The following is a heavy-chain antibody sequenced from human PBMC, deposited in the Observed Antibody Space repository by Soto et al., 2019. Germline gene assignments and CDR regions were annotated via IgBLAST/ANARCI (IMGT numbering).Heavy chain of an antibody. CDR1: GFMFSNYE. Sequence: EVQLVESGGGLVQPGGSLRLSCAASGFMFSNYEMNWVRQAPGKGLEWVSYIDRSGSPIYYADSVRGRFTISRDNAKNSLFLQMNSLRAEDTAIYSCATKIFGTTYFGYWGQGTLVTVSS. CDR2: IDRSGSPI. CDR3: ATKIFGTTYFGY. D-gene: IGHD1-7*01. V-gene: IGHV3-48*03. J-gene: IGHJ4*02.